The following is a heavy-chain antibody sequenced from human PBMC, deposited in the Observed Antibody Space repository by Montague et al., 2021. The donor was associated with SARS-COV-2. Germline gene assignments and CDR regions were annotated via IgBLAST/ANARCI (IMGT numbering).Heavy chain of an antibody. D-gene: IGHD6-13*01. CDR1: GFTFSDYY. J-gene: IGHJ6*04. CDR2: ISSSSSYT. Sequence: SLRLSCAASGFTFSDYYMSWIRQAPGKGLEWVSYISSSSSYTNYADSVKGRFTISRDNAKNSLYLQMNSLRAEDTAVYYCASGAVSCSGKMDVWGKGITVTASS. V-gene: IGHV3-11*03. CDR3: ASGAVSCSGKMDV.